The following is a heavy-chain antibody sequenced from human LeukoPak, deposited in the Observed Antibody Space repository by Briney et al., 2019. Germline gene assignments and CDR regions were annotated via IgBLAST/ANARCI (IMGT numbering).Heavy chain of an antibody. CDR3: ATYTHWVAGDV. D-gene: IGHD3-16*01. CDR1: GFTFTDSW. J-gene: IGHJ6*02. V-gene: IGHV3-7*01. Sequence: GGSLRLSCAPSGFTFTDSWMSWVRQAPGKGLEWVANMNQDGSAKGYVDSVKGRFTISRDNARNSPYLQMSSLRPEDTAVYYCATYTHWVAGDVWGQGTTVTVSS. CDR2: MNQDGSAK.